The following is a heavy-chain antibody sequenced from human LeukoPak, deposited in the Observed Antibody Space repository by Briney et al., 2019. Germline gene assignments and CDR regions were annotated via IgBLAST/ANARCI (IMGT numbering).Heavy chain of an antibody. CDR3: ARGYDYVWGSYRYPFDY. CDR1: GGSISSYY. Sequence: SETLSLTCTVSGGSISSYYWSWIRQPPGKGLEWIGYIYYSGSTNYNPPLKSRVTISVDTSKNQFSLKLSSVTAADTAVYYCARGYDYVWGSYRYPFDYWGQGTLVTVSS. J-gene: IGHJ4*02. D-gene: IGHD3-16*02. V-gene: IGHV4-59*01. CDR2: IYYSGST.